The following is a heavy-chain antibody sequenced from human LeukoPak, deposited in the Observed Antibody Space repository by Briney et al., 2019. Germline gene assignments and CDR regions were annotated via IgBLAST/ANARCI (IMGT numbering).Heavy chain of an antibody. CDR2: INHSGST. D-gene: IGHD3-22*01. CDR3: AYSSGYQQH. V-gene: IGHV4-34*01. Sequence: PSETLSLTCVVYGGSFSGYYWSWIRQPPGKGLEWIGEINHSGSTNYNPSLKSRVTISVDTSKNQFSLRLNSVTAADTAVCYCAYSSGYQQHSGQGTLVTVSS. J-gene: IGHJ1*01. CDR1: GGSFSGYY.